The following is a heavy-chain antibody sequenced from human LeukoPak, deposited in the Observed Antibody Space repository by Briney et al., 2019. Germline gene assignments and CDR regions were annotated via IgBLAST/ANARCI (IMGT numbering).Heavy chain of an antibody. J-gene: IGHJ4*02. CDR1: GYTFTDYY. CDR3: ARANFLYCSSTTCLFDY. V-gene: IGHV1-2*02. Sequence: ASVTVSCKASGYTFTDYYMYWVRQAPGQGIEWMGWINPNDGGTNYAQKFQGRVTMTRDTSISTAHMEVSRLRSDDTAVYYCARANFLYCSSTTCLFDYWGQGTLVTVSS. CDR2: INPNDGGT. D-gene: IGHD2-2*01.